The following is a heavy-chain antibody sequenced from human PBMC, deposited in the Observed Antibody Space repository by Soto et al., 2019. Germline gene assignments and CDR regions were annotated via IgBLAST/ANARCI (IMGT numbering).Heavy chain of an antibody. CDR3: ARDPGTDYAGMFDF. CDR1: GNSVSSNRAA. D-gene: IGHD4-17*01. Sequence: QVQLQQSGPGLVKPSQTLSLTCAISGNSVSSNRAAWNWIRQSPSRGLEWLGRTYYRSKWYNDYAASVKSRITINPDTSKNQFSLQLNSVTPEDTAVYYCARDPGTDYAGMFDFWGQGTLVTVSS. J-gene: IGHJ5*01. V-gene: IGHV6-1*01. CDR2: TYYRSKWYN.